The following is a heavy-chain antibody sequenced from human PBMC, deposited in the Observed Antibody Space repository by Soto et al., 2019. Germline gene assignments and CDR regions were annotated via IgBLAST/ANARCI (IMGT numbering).Heavy chain of an antibody. CDR1: DGSINNDDW. Sequence: PSETLSLTCAVSDGSINNDDWWNWVRQPPGKGLEWIGEIYHGGNLNYNPSLQGRVTISMDKSKNQFSLDLFSVTAADTAVYYCGGDHRYSEKLAFDSWGRGALVTVSS. V-gene: IGHV4-4*02. D-gene: IGHD3-16*02. CDR3: GGDHRYSEKLAFDS. J-gene: IGHJ4*02. CDR2: IYHGGNL.